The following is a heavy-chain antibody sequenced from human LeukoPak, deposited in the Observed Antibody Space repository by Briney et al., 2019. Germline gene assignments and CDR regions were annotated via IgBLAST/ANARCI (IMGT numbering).Heavy chain of an antibody. D-gene: IGHD2-21*01. CDR3: AREVVSIPSYFDS. J-gene: IGHJ4*02. CDR2: VSSSSTYI. Sequence: GGSLRLSCAASGFTFSSYSMNWVRQAPGKGPEWVSSVSSSSTYIYYADSVKGRFTISRDNSKNTLYLLMNSLIPEDTAVYYCAREVVSIPSYFDSWGQGTLVTVSS. V-gene: IGHV3-21*04. CDR1: GFTFSSYS.